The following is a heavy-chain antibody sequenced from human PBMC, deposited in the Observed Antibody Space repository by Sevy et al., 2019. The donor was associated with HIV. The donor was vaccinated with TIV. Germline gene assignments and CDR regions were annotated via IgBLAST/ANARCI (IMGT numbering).Heavy chain of an antibody. Sequence: GGSLRLSCAASGFTFSSYAIHWVRQAPGKGLEWVAVISYDGSKKYYADSVKGRFTISRDNSKNTLYLQMNSLRVEDTAVYYCARDRSSSWINYYCDYWGQGTLVTVSS. CDR3: ARDRSSSWINYYCDY. D-gene: IGHD2-2*01. J-gene: IGHJ4*02. CDR2: ISYDGSKK. CDR1: GFTFSSYA. V-gene: IGHV3-30*04.